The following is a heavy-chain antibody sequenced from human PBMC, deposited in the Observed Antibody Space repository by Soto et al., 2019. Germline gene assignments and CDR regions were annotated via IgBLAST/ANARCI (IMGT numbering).Heavy chain of an antibody. CDR2: IVVGSANT. CDR3: ARDFSFLYGGNFQEYNWFDP. D-gene: IGHD4-17*01. J-gene: IGHJ5*02. Sequence: GASVKVSCKASGFTLSSSAVHWVRQARGQRLEWIGWIVVGSANTNYAQKFQDRVTITRDMSTSTAYMELSSLRSEDTAVYYCARDFSFLYGGNFQEYNWFDPWGQGTLVTVSS. CDR1: GFTLSSSA. V-gene: IGHV1-58*01.